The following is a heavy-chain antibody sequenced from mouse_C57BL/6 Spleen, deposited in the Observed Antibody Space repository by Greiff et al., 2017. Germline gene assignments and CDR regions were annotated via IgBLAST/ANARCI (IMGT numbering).Heavy chain of an antibody. Sequence: EVQLQQSGPELVKPGASVKISCKASGYSFTDYNMNWVKQSNGKSLEWIGVINPNYGTTSYNQKFKGKATLTVDQSSSTSYMQLNSLTSADSAVYYCARQTLTTGVAMDYWGQGTTLTVSS. D-gene: IGHD1-1*01. V-gene: IGHV1-39*01. CDR1: GYSFTDYN. J-gene: IGHJ2*01. CDR3: ARQTLTTGVAMDY. CDR2: INPNYGTT.